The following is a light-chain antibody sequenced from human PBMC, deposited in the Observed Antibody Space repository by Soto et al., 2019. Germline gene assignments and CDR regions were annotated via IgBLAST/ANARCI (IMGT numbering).Light chain of an antibody. V-gene: IGKV2D-29*01. CDR3: QQSYSTPPT. CDR1: QSLLNSDGKTF. CDR2: EVS. Sequence: DVVMTQTPLSLSVTPGQPASISCKSSQSLLNSDGKTFLYWYLQKPGQPPQLLIYEVSNRFSGVPDRFSGSGSGTDFTLTISSLQPEDFATYYCQQSYSTPPTFGGGTKVEIK. J-gene: IGKJ4*01.